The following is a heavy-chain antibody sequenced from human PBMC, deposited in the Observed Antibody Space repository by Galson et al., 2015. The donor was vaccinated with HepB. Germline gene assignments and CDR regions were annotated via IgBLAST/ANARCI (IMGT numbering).Heavy chain of an antibody. V-gene: IGHV1-69*10. CDR2: IIPILGIA. D-gene: IGHD3-3*01. CDR3: ADSWGEGYDFWSGRKGWFDP. Sequence: SVKVSCKASGGTFSSYAISWVRQAPGQGLEWMGGIIPILGIANYAQKFQGRVTITADKSTSTAYMELSSLRSEDTAVYYCADSWGEGYDFWSGRKGWFDPWGQGTLVTVSS. CDR1: GGTFSSYA. J-gene: IGHJ5*02.